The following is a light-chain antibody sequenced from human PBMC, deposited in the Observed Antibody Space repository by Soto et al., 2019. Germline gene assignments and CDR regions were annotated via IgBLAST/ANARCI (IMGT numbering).Light chain of an antibody. CDR1: QSVLSSSNNKNF. J-gene: IGKJ4*01. CDR2: WAS. CDR3: QQYYSAPLT. V-gene: IGKV4-1*01. Sequence: DIVLTQSPDSLAVSLAERATISCRSSQSVLSSSNNKNFLSWYQQKPGQPPKLLIFWASTREPGVPDRFSGSGSGADFTLTISSLQAEDVAVYYCQQYYSAPLTFGGGTKVEIK.